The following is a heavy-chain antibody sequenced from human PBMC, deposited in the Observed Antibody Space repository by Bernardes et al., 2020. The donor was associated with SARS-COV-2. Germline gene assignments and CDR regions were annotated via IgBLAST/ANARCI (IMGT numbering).Heavy chain of an antibody. V-gene: IGHV4-61*01. CDR1: VGSLSSGTYY. Sequence: SETLSLTCTVSVGSLSSGTYYWTWIRQPPGTGLEWIGYIYHNGRTSYNPSLKSRLTMSVDTSKKQVSLQLSSVTAADTAVYYCARARMYTDTWAYRYGMDVWGQGTTVTVSS. D-gene: IGHD2-21*01. J-gene: IGHJ6*02. CDR2: IYHNGRT. CDR3: ARARMYTDTWAYRYGMDV.